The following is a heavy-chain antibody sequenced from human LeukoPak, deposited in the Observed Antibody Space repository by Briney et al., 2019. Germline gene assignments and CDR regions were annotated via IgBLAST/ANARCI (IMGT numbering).Heavy chain of an antibody. D-gene: IGHD2-21*01. CDR3: VREVWSHNCFDP. CDR1: GGSISSGSYY. J-gene: IGHJ5*02. Sequence: SETLSLTCTVSGGSISSGSYYWSWIRQPAGKGLEWIGRINSGGSTNYNPSLKSRVTISVDTSKNQFSLKLTSVTAADTALYYCVREVWSHNCFDPWGQGALVTVSS. CDR2: INSGGST. V-gene: IGHV4-61*02.